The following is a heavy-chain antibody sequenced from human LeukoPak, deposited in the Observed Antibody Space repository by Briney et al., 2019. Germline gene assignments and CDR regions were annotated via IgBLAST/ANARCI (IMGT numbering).Heavy chain of an antibody. Sequence: SETLSLTCTVSGGSISSYYWSWIRQPPRKGLEWIGYIYYSGSTNYNPSLKSRVTISVDTSKDQFPLKLSSVTAADTAVYYCAGYSSGWYASNWFDPWGQGTLVTVSS. D-gene: IGHD6-19*01. J-gene: IGHJ5*02. V-gene: IGHV4-59*08. CDR3: AGYSSGWYASNWFDP. CDR1: GGSISSYY. CDR2: IYYSGST.